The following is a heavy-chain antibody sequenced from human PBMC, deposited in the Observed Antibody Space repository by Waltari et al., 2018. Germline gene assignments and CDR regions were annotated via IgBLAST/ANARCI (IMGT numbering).Heavy chain of an antibody. D-gene: IGHD2-2*01. CDR1: GFTFSRYA. CDR3: AKALVGVPAAPINY. V-gene: IGHV3-23*01. Sequence: EVQLLESGGGLVQPGGSLRLSCAASGFTFSRYAMSWVRQAPGKGLEWVSAISGSGGSTYYADSVKGRFTISRDNSKNTLYLQMNSLRAEDTAVYYCAKALVGVPAAPINYWGQGTLVTVSS. CDR2: ISGSGGST. J-gene: IGHJ4*02.